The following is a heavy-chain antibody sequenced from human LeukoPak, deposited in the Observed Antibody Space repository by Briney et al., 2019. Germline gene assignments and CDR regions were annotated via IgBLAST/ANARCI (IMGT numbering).Heavy chain of an antibody. CDR3: AGDQGCSSTNCYSLFFHY. V-gene: IGHV3-33*01. D-gene: IGHD2-2*01. Sequence: GGSLRLSCAASGLPFRTYGMHWVRQAPGKGLEWLGFIWYDGNNKYYADSVKDRFTIPRDNPQNTLYLHMNSQRADDASVYYWAGDQGCSSTNCYSLFFHYWGQGTLVTVSS. CDR2: IWYDGNNK. J-gene: IGHJ4*02. CDR1: GLPFRTYG.